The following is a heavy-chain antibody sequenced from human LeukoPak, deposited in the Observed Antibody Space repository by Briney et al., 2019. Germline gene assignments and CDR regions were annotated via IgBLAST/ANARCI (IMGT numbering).Heavy chain of an antibody. J-gene: IGHJ6*02. CDR2: ISSNGGST. CDR3: ARGTSGYYYATLYYYGMDV. V-gene: IGHV3-64*01. Sequence: PGGSLRLSCAASGFTFSSYAMRWVRQAPGKGLEYVSAISSNGGSTYYANSVKGRFTISRDNSKNTLYLQMGSLRAEDMAVYYCARGTSGYYYATLYYYGMDVWGQGTTVTVSS. CDR1: GFTFSSYA. D-gene: IGHD3-22*01.